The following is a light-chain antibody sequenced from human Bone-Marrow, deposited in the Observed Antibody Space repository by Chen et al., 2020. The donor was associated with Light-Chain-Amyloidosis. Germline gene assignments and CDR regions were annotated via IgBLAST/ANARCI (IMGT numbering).Light chain of an antibody. CDR1: YLPTKS. Sequence: SYELTQPPSVSVSTGHAAMITCSGAYLPTKSADWYQQKPGQAPVRVIHRDTERPSGISERFSGSSSGTTAKLTISGVQAEDEADYHCQSADSSGTYEVIFGGGTKLTVL. J-gene: IGLJ2*01. CDR3: QSADSSGTYEVI. CDR2: RDT. V-gene: IGLV3-25*03.